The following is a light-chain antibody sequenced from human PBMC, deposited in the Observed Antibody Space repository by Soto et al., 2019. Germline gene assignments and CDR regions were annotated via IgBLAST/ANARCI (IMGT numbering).Light chain of an antibody. Sequence: QYALTQPASVSGSPGQSITISCTGTSSDVGGYNYVSWYQQHPGKAPKVMIYEVSNRPSGVSNRFSGSKSGNTASLTISGLQAEDEADYYCSSYTISSTLVFGGGTKLTVL. J-gene: IGLJ2*01. CDR1: SSDVGGYNY. CDR2: EVS. CDR3: SSYTISSTLV. V-gene: IGLV2-14*01.